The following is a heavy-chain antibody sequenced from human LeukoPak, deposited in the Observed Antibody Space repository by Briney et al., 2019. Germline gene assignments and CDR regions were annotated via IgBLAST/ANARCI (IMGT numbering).Heavy chain of an antibody. V-gene: IGHV3-48*03. CDR3: AREDCSSTSCYDPSVSDY. Sequence: PGGSLRLSCEASGFTFSHYEMNWVRQAPGKGLEWVSYISSSGYTIYYADSVKGRFTISRDNAENSLYLQMNSLRAEDTAVYYCAREDCSSTSCYDPSVSDYWGQGTLVTVSS. CDR1: GFTFSHYE. J-gene: IGHJ4*02. CDR2: ISSSGYTI. D-gene: IGHD2-2*01.